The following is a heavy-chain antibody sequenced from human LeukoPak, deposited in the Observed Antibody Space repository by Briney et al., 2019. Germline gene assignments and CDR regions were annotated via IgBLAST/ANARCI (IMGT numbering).Heavy chain of an antibody. CDR2: IYHSGST. V-gene: IGHV4-59*01. D-gene: IGHD5-12*01. J-gene: IGHJ4*02. Sequence: SETLSLTCTLSGGSISTYYWSWIRQPPGEGLEWIGYIYHSGSTNYNPSLKSRVTISVDTSKNQFSLKLSSVTAADTAVYYCARGGGYPSPIGYWGQGALVTVSS. CDR1: GGSISTYY. CDR3: ARGGGYPSPIGY.